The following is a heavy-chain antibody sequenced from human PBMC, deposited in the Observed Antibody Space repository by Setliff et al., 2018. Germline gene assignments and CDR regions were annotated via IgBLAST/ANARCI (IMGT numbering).Heavy chain of an antibody. J-gene: IGHJ5*02. D-gene: IGHD3-22*01. Sequence: GGSLRLSCAASGFTFSNYRMHWVRQAPGKGLEWVAVIWHDGGNKYHADSVKGRFTISRDNSKNTLYLQMNSLRAEDTAVYYCARKDGYYYDSSGYYDWFDPWGQGTLITVSS. CDR2: IWHDGGNK. V-gene: IGHV3-33*08. CDR3: ARKDGYYYDSSGYYDWFDP. CDR1: GFTFSNYR.